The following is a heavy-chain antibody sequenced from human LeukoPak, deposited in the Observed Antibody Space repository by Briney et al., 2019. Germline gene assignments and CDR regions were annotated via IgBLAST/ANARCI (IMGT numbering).Heavy chain of an antibody. J-gene: IGHJ5*02. D-gene: IGHD3-16*01. CDR3: AKASFMITFGGVIDH. CDR2: ISYDGSNK. V-gene: IGHV3-30*18. Sequence: GGSLRLSCAASGFTFSSYGMHWVRQAPGKGLEWVAVISYDGSNKYYADSVKGRFTISRDNSKNTLYLQMNSLRAEDTAVYYCAKASFMITFGGVIDHWGQGTLVTVSS. CDR1: GFTFSSYG.